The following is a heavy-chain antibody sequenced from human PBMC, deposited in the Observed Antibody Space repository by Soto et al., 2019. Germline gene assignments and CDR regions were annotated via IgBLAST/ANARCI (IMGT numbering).Heavy chain of an antibody. D-gene: IGHD5-18*01. J-gene: IGHJ4*02. Sequence: TLTLTCAVSGGSISSGGYSGSWIRQPPGKGLEWIGYVYHSGSTYYNPSLKSRVTISVDRSKNQFSLKLSSVTAADTAVYFCARVPDTALAPDYWGQGTLVTVSS. CDR2: VYHSGST. CDR3: ARVPDTALAPDY. V-gene: IGHV4-30-2*01. CDR1: GGSISSGGYS.